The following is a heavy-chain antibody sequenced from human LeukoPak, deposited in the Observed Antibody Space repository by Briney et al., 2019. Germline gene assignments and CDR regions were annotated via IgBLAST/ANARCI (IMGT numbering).Heavy chain of an antibody. Sequence: GGSLRLSCAASGLTFRNFWMRWVRQAPGKGLEWAATIKQDGSGQYYVDSVKGRFTISRDNAQNSLYLQMNNLRAEDTAVYYCARSYGHSIDYWGQGTLVTVSS. CDR3: ARSYGHSIDY. CDR1: GLTFRNFW. D-gene: IGHD3-10*01. J-gene: IGHJ4*02. V-gene: IGHV3-7*01. CDR2: IKQDGSGQ.